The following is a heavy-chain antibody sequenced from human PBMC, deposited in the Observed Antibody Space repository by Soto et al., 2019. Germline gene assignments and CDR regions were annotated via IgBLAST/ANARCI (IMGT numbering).Heavy chain of an antibody. D-gene: IGHD6-19*01. CDR3: ERGGIAVAGTRGYYFDY. V-gene: IGHV4-34*01. CDR1: GGSFSGYY. CDR2: INHSGST. J-gene: IGHJ4*02. Sequence: QVQLQQWGAGLLEPSETLSLTCAVYGGSFSGYYWSWIRQPPGKGLEWFGEINHSGSTNYNPSLKRRVPISVDTSKNQFPLKLSSATAADTAVYYCERGGIAVAGTRGYYFDYWGQGTLVTLSS.